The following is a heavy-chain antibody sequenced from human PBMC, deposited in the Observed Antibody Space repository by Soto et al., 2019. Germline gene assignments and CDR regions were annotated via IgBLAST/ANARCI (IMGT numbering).Heavy chain of an antibody. Sequence: QVQLVQSGAEVKKPGASVKVSCKTSGYTFTSYGISWVRQPPGQGLEGMGGITVYKGNTNYAQKVQGRVTMTTDTSTSTAYMELRSLRSDDTAVYYCARDGRYYGLFDYWGQGTLVTVSP. CDR1: GYTFTSYG. CDR2: ITVYKGNT. D-gene: IGHD3-10*01. J-gene: IGHJ4*02. V-gene: IGHV1-18*01. CDR3: ARDGRYYGLFDY.